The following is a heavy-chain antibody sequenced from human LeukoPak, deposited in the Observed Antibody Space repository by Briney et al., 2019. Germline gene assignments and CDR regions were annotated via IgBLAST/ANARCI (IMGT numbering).Heavy chain of an antibody. D-gene: IGHD6-13*01. CDR2: INPNSGGT. V-gene: IGHV1-2*02. J-gene: IGHJ3*02. Sequence: ASVKVSCKASGCTFTGYYMHWVRQAPGQGLERMGWINPNSGGTNYAQKFQGRVTMTRDTSISTAYMELSRLRSDDTAVYYCARECSSSCSDDAFDIWGQGTMVTVSS. CDR1: GCTFTGYY. CDR3: ARECSSSCSDDAFDI.